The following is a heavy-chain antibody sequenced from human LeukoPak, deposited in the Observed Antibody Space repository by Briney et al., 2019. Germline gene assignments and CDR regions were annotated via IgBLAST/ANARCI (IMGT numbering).Heavy chain of an antibody. Sequence: GGSLRLSCAASGFTFSSHWMSWVRQAPGEGLEWVANIKQDGSDKYYVDSVKGRFTISRDNAKNSLYLQMNSLRAEDTAVYYCARGRSGLSAADDFDYWGQGTLVTVSS. CDR3: ARGRSGLSAADDFDY. CDR2: IKQDGSDK. J-gene: IGHJ4*02. D-gene: IGHD6-13*01. CDR1: GFTFSSHW. V-gene: IGHV3-7*05.